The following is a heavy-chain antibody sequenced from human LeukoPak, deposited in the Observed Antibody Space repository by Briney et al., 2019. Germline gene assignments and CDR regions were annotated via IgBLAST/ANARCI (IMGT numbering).Heavy chain of an antibody. CDR1: GYYIRSGYY. Sequence: PSETLSLTCSVSGYYIRSGYYWGWIRQSPGKGLEWIGSIFHRGTTYYNPSLKSRVTILVDTSKNQLSLKLNSVTAADTAVYYCARDDGIYTVTTSGAFDYWGQGTLVTVSS. CDR3: ARDDGIYTVTTSGAFDY. V-gene: IGHV4-38-2*02. J-gene: IGHJ4*02. D-gene: IGHD4-17*01. CDR2: IFHRGTT.